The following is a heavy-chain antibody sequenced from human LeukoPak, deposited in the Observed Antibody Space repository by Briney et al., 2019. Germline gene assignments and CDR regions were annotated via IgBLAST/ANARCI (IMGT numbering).Heavy chain of an antibody. J-gene: IGHJ6*03. D-gene: IGHD6-19*01. Sequence: SETLSLTCTVSGGSISSYYWSWIRQPPGKGLEWIGYIYYSGSTNYNPSLKSRVTISVDTSKNQFSLKLSSVTAADTAVYYCARQVLSSSGWYDYYYYMDVWGKGTTVTISS. V-gene: IGHV4-59*08. CDR1: GGSISSYY. CDR2: IYYSGST. CDR3: ARQVLSSSGWYDYYYYMDV.